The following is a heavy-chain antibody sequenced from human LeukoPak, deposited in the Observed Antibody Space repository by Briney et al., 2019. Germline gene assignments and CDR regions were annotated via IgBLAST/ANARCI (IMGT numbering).Heavy chain of an antibody. CDR1: GFTFNTYG. D-gene: IGHD6-13*01. Sequence: GGTLRLSCAASGFTFNTYGMSWVRQAPGKGLEWVSGISGSGGATYYADSVKGRFTISRDNSKNTLYLQMNSLRAEDTAVYYCVGGSSWYVVGYWGQGTLVTVSS. CDR2: ISGSGGAT. CDR3: VGGSSWYVVGY. J-gene: IGHJ4*02. V-gene: IGHV3-23*01.